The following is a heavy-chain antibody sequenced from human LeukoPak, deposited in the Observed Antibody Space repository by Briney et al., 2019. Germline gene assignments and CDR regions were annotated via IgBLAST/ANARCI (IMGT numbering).Heavy chain of an antibody. CDR2: MNPNSGNT. V-gene: IGHV1-8*03. Sequence: ASVKVSCKASGYTFTSYGISWVRQATGQGLEWMGWMNPNSGNTGYAQKFQGRVTITRNTSISTAYMELSSLRSEDTAVYYCARGVGTIFGVVINYYYYYMDVWGKGTTVTVSS. J-gene: IGHJ6*03. CDR3: ARGVGTIFGVVINYYYYYMDV. CDR1: GYTFTSYG. D-gene: IGHD3-3*01.